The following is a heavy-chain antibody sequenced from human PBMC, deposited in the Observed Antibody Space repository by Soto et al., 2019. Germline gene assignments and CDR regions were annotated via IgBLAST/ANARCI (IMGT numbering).Heavy chain of an antibody. CDR2: ISWNSGSI. J-gene: IGHJ4*02. Sequence: GGSLRLSCAASGCTFDNYAMHWVRQAPGKGLEWVSGISWNSGSIGYADSVKGRFTISRDNAKNSLYLQMNSLRAEDTALYYCAKPGSSYSYDSSGYYSGGFDYWGQGTLVTVSS. V-gene: IGHV3-9*01. CDR3: AKPGSSYSYDSSGYYSGGFDY. D-gene: IGHD3-22*01. CDR1: GCTFDNYA.